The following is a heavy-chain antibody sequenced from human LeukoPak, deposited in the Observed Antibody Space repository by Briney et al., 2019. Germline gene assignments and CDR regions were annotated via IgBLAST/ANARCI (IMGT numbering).Heavy chain of an antibody. V-gene: IGHV4-59*08. Sequence: SETLSLTCTVSGGSISSYYWSWIRQPPGKGLEWIGYIYYSGSTNYNPSLKSRVTISVDTSKNQFSLKLSSVTAADTAVYYCARVQYRTNGVCYQGDAFDIWGQGTMVTVSS. J-gene: IGHJ3*02. CDR3: ARVQYRTNGVCYQGDAFDI. CDR2: IYYSGST. D-gene: IGHD2-8*01. CDR1: GGSISSYY.